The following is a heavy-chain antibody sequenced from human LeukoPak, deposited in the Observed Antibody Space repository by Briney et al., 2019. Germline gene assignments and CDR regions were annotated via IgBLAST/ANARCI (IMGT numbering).Heavy chain of an antibody. CDR3: APEFVYYDSSGSGY. D-gene: IGHD3-22*01. Sequence: PGGSLRLSCAASGFTFSSYAMSWVRQAPGKGLEWVANIKQDGSEKYYVDSVKGRFTISRDNAKNSLYLQMNSLRAEDTAVYYCAPEFVYYDSSGSGYWGQGTLVTVSS. CDR1: GFTFSSYA. CDR2: IKQDGSEK. J-gene: IGHJ4*02. V-gene: IGHV3-7*01.